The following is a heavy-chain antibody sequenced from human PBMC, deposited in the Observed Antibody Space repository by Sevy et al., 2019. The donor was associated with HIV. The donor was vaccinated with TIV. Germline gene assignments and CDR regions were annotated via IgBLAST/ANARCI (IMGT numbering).Heavy chain of an antibody. Sequence: GGSLRLSCAASGFTFSSYAMSWVRQAPGKGLEWVSAISGSGGSTYYADSVKGWFTISRDNSKNTLYLQMNSLRAEDTAVYYCAKGDYDFWSGYFYFDYWGQGPLVTVSS. CDR3: AKGDYDFWSGYFYFDY. CDR1: GFTFSSYA. D-gene: IGHD3-3*01. V-gene: IGHV3-23*01. CDR2: ISGSGGST. J-gene: IGHJ4*02.